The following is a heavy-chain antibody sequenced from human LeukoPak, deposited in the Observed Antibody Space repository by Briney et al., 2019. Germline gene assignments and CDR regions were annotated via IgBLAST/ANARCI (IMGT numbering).Heavy chain of an antibody. Sequence: GGSLRLSCTASGFTFTRFAFHWVRQTPGKDLEWVAMISYDGNRIYYADSVEGRFTISRDDSKNTVSLQMNSLRVEDTATYFCTMEYGYSGFDYWGRGTRVTVSS. CDR2: ISYDGNRI. CDR3: TMEYGYSGFDY. J-gene: IGHJ4*02. V-gene: IGHV3-30*04. D-gene: IGHD2-15*01. CDR1: GFTFTRFA.